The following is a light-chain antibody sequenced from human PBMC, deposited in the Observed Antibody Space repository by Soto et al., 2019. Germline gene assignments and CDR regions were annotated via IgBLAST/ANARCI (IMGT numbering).Light chain of an antibody. V-gene: IGKV3-11*01. CDR3: QQRSNWLFT. J-gene: IGKJ3*01. CDR2: DAS. Sequence: EIVLTQSPATLSLSPGERATLSCRASQSVSSYLAWYQRKPGQAPRLLIYDASNKATGIPARLSGSGSGTDFTLTIRSQEPEDFAVYYCQQRSNWLFTFGPGTKVDIK. CDR1: QSVSSY.